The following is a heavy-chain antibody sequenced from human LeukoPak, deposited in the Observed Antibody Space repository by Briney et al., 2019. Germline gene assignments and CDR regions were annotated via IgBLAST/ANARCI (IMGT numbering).Heavy chain of an antibody. CDR2: IYYSGST. Sequence: PSETLSLTCTVSGGSISSYYWSWIRQPPGKGLEWIGYIYYSGSTNYNPSLKSRVTISVDTSKNQFSLKLSSVTAADTAVYYCARNLMYSSGWYDAFHIWGQGTMVTVSS. D-gene: IGHD6-19*01. CDR3: ARNLMYSSGWYDAFHI. V-gene: IGHV4-59*01. CDR1: GGSISSYY. J-gene: IGHJ3*02.